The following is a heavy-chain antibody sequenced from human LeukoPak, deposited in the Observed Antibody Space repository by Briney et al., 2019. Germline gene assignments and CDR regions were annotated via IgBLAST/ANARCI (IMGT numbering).Heavy chain of an antibody. CDR1: GFTFSSYA. V-gene: IGHV3-30-3*01. J-gene: IGHJ4*02. Sequence: GRSLRLSCAASGFTFSSYAMHWVRQAPGKGLEWVAVISYDGSNKYYADSVKGRFTISRDNSKNTLYLQMNSLRAEDTAVYYCASSEIVGATTDDYWGQGTLVTVSS. D-gene: IGHD1-26*01. CDR2: ISYDGSNK. CDR3: ASSEIVGATTDDY.